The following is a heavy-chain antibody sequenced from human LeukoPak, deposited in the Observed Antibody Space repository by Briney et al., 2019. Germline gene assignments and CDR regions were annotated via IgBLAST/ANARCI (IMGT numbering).Heavy chain of an antibody. Sequence: PGGSLRLSCAASGFTFSNYGMHWVRQAPATGLEWVAVVFDDGSREDFADSVKGRFTISRDNSKNTVLLQMNSLRAEDTAVYYCARDFKSGYVDSWGQGTLVTVSS. D-gene: IGHD3-3*01. CDR2: VFDDGSRE. V-gene: IGHV3-33*01. J-gene: IGHJ4*02. CDR3: ARDFKSGYVDS. CDR1: GFTFSNYG.